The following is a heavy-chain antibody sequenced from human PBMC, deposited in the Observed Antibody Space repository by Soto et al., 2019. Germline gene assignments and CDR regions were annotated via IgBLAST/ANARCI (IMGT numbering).Heavy chain of an antibody. CDR2: INAGNGNT. CDR3: ATSTIDTSTWKQYFYGMDV. J-gene: IGHJ6*02. CDR1: GDALTRYV. V-gene: IGHV1-3*01. Sequence: AASVEVSWKASGDALTRYVIHWVRQAPGQRLDWMGWINAGNGNTKYSQNFQGRVTITRDASASTAYMELSSLRSQDTAVYYCATSTIDTSTWKQYFYGMDVWGQGSTVTVSS. D-gene: IGHD6-13*01.